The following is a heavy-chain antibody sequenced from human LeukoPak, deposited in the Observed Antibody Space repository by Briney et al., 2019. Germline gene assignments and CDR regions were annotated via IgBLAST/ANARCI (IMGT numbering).Heavy chain of an antibody. J-gene: IGHJ4*02. V-gene: IGHV2-70*01. Sequence: ESGPTLVKPTQTLTLTCTFSGFSLSTSGMCVSWIRQPPGKALEWLALIDWDDDKYYSTSLKTRLTISKDTSKSQVVLTMTNMDPVDTATYYCARGREYSSSSFGYDYWGQGTLVTVSS. CDR1: GFSLSTSGMC. CDR2: IDWDDDK. CDR3: ARGREYSSSSFGYDY. D-gene: IGHD6-6*01.